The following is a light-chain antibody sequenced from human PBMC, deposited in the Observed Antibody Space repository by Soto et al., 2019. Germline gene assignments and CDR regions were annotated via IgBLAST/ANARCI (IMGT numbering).Light chain of an antibody. Sequence: QSVLTQPPSASGTPGQRVTISCSGSSSNIGSNYVYWYQQLPGTAPKLLINRNNQRPSGVPDRFSGSKSGTSASLAISGLRPEDEADYYCAAWDDSLRGWVFGGGTKLTVL. V-gene: IGLV1-47*01. J-gene: IGLJ3*02. CDR1: SSNIGSNY. CDR3: AAWDDSLRGWV. CDR2: RNN.